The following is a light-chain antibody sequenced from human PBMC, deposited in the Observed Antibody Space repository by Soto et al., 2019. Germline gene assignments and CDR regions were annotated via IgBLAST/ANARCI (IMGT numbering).Light chain of an antibody. CDR2: TNN. CDR1: SSNIGSNT. V-gene: IGLV1-44*01. J-gene: IGLJ1*01. Sequence: QAVVTQPPSASGTPGQRVTISCSGSSSNIGSNTVNWYQQLPGTAPKLLIYTNNQRPSGVPDRFSGSKSGTSASLAISGLQSDDEADYYCAAWDVSLDGYVFGPGTKLTVL. CDR3: AAWDVSLDGYV.